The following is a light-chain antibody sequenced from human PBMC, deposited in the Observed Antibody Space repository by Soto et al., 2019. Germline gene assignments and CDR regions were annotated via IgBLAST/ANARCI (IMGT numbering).Light chain of an antibody. CDR2: EGS. CDR3: CSYAGSSPSVV. CDR1: SSDVGSYNL. V-gene: IGLV2-23*01. J-gene: IGLJ2*01. Sequence: QSALTQPASVSGSPGQSITISCTGTSSDVGSYNLVSWYQQHPGKAPKLMIYEGSKRPSGVSNRFSGSKSGNTASLTISGLQAEDEADYYCCSYAGSSPSVVFGGGTKLT.